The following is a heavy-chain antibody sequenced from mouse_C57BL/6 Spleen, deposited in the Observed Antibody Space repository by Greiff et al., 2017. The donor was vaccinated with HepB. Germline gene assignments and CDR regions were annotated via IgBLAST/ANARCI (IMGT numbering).Heavy chain of an antibody. D-gene: IGHD2-5*01. Sequence: EVQLVESGGDLVKPGGSLKLSCAASGFTFSSYGMSWVRQTPDKRLEWVATISSGCSYTYYPDSVNGRFTISRDNAKNTLYLQMSRLKSEDTAMYYCARQVTDYWGQGTTLTVSS. CDR2: ISSGCSYT. CDR3: ARQVTDY. CDR1: GFTFSSYG. V-gene: IGHV5-6*01. J-gene: IGHJ2*01.